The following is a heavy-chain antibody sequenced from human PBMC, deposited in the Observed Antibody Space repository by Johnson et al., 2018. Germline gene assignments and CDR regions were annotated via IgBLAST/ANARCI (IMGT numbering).Heavy chain of an antibody. J-gene: IGHJ6*03. V-gene: IGHV3-23*04. CDR1: GFTFSSYA. D-gene: IGHD2-2*01. CDR2: ISGSGGRT. CDR3: AKDAPDIVVVASAPYYMDV. Sequence: VQLVESGGGLVQPGGSLRLSCAASGFTFSSYAMSWVRQAPGKGLEWVSAISGSGGRTYYADPVKGRFTIPRDNAKNTLYLQMNSLRAEDTAVYYCAKDAPDIVVVASAPYYMDVWGKGTTVTVSS.